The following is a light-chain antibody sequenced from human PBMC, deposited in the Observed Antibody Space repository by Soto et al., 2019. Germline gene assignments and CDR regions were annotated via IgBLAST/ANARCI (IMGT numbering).Light chain of an antibody. J-gene: IGLJ3*02. Sequence: QSALTQPRSVSGSPGQSVTISCTGTNSDVGGYNYVSWYQQHPGKAPKLVIYDVSKRPSGVPDRFSGSKSGNTASLTISGLQAEDEADYYCCSYAGNSLWVFGGGTTLTV. V-gene: IGLV2-11*01. CDR2: DVS. CDR3: CSYAGNSLWV. CDR1: NSDVGGYNY.